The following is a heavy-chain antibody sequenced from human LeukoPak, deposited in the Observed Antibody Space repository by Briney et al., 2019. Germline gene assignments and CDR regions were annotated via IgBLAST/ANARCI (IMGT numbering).Heavy chain of an antibody. D-gene: IGHD6-13*01. Sequence: RRGLRVSCAASGVTSSSYAMYRVRQGPGKGLWWVAVISYDGSNIYYADSVKGRFTISRDNSKNTLYLQMNSLRAEDTAVYYCARSSSWYGSSWGQGTLVTVSS. CDR2: ISYDGSNI. CDR3: ARSSSWYGSS. CDR1: GVTSSSYA. V-gene: IGHV3-30*04. J-gene: IGHJ4*02.